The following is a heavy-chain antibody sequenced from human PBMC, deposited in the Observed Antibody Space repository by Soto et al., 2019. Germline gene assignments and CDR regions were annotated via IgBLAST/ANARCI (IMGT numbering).Heavy chain of an antibody. J-gene: IGHJ4*02. D-gene: IGHD3-22*01. V-gene: IGHV3-23*01. CDR1: GFTFSRNA. CDR2: ISGSTST. Sequence: GGSLRLSCAASGFTFSRNAMSWVRQAPGKGLEWVSTISGSTSTYYADSVKGRFTISRDNSKNTVYLQMNSLRAEDTAVYYCAKNGYDSSGYYSYFDHWGQGALVTVSS. CDR3: AKNGYDSSGYYSYFDH.